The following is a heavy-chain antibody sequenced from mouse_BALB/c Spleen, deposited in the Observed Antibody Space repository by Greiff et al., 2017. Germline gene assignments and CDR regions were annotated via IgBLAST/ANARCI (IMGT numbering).Heavy chain of an antibody. CDR2: IRSKSNNYAT. J-gene: IGHJ2*01. V-gene: IGHV10-3*03. CDR1: GFTFNTYA. D-gene: IGHD4-1*01. CDR3: VRDSGTGYFDY. Sequence: EVKLMESGGGLVQPKGSLKLSCAASGFTFNTYAMHWVCQAPGKGLEWVARIRSKSNNYATYYADSVKDRFTISRDDSQSMLYLQMNNLKTEDTAMYYCVRDSGTGYFDYWGQGTTLTVSS.